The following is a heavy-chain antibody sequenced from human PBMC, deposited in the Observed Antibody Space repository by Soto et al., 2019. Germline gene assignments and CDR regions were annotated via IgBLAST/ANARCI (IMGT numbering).Heavy chain of an antibody. CDR1: GGSFSGYY. CDR2: INHSGRT. Sequence: QVQLQQWGAGLLKPSETLSLTCAVYGGSFSGYYWSWIRQTPGKGLEWIGEINHSGRTNYNPSLKIRVTKSVDTSTNQFSLKLGSVTATNTALYYCARGSEDYDILTGYHYWGQGTLVTVSS. D-gene: IGHD3-9*01. CDR3: ARGSEDYDILTGYHY. J-gene: IGHJ4*02. V-gene: IGHV4-34*01.